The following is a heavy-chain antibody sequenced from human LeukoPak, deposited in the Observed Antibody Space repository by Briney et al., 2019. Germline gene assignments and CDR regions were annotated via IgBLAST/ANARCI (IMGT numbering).Heavy chain of an antibody. D-gene: IGHD3-9*01. Sequence: SETLSLTCTVSSGSISSGGYYWSWIRQHPGKGLEWIGYIYYSGSTYYNPSLKSRVTISVDTSKNQFSLKLSSVTAADTAVYYCVAQLRYFEDYWGQGTLVTVSS. CDR2: IYYSGST. J-gene: IGHJ4*02. V-gene: IGHV4-31*03. CDR1: SGSISSGGYY. CDR3: VAQLRYFEDY.